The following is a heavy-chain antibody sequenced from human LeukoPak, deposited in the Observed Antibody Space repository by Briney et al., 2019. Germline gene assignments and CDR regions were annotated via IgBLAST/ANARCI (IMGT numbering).Heavy chain of an antibody. CDR2: INPNSGGT. D-gene: IGHD3-3*01. V-gene: IGHV1-2*02. Sequence: ASVKVSCKASGYTFTGYYMHWVRQAPGQRLEWMGWINPNSGGTNYAQKFQGRVTMTRDTSISTAYMELSSLRSEDTAVYYCARSPYYDFWSGAIPNYYYYMDVWGKGTTVTVSS. J-gene: IGHJ6*03. CDR1: GYTFTGYY. CDR3: ARSPYYDFWSGAIPNYYYYMDV.